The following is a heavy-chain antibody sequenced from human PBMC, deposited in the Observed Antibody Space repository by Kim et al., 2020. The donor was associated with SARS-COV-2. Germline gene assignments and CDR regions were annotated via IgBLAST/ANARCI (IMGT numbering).Heavy chain of an antibody. J-gene: IGHJ4*02. CDR3: ARGRRDDSDSSGYYHFDY. D-gene: IGHD3-22*01. Sequence: KSRLTISVDTSKNQFSLKLSSVTTADTAVYYCARGRRDDSDSSGYYHFDYWGQGTLVSVSS. V-gene: IGHV4-59*09.